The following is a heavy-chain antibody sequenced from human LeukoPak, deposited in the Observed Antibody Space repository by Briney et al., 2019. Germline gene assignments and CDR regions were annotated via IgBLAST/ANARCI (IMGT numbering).Heavy chain of an antibody. Sequence: GGSLRLSCAASGFTFSSYWMSWVRQAPGKGLEWVANIKQDGSEKYYVDSVKGRFTISRDNAKNSLYLHMNSLRAEDTAVYYCARDLDSSGWYVYYGMDVWGQGTTVTVSS. CDR3: ARDLDSSGWYVYYGMDV. V-gene: IGHV3-7*01. CDR1: GFTFSSYW. J-gene: IGHJ6*02. CDR2: IKQDGSEK. D-gene: IGHD6-19*01.